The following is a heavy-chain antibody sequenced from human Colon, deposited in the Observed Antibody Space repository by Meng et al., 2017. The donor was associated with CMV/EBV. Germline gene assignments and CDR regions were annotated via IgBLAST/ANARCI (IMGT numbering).Heavy chain of an antibody. Sequence: SETLSLTCSVSGGSISSGGYYWSWIRQPPGKGLEWIGFIYYSGRTIYNPSLKSRVTMSVDTSENQFSLQLTSVTAADAAVYFCAKVGLGASTEIYYFDYWGQGALVTVSS. J-gene: IGHJ4*02. CDR3: AKVGLGASTEIYYFDY. D-gene: IGHD1-26*01. CDR1: GGSISSGGYY. CDR2: IYYSGRT. V-gene: IGHV4-61*08.